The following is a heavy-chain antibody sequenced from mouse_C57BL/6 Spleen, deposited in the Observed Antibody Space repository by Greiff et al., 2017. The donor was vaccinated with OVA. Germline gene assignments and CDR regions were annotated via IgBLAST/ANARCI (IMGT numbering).Heavy chain of an antibody. J-gene: IGHJ1*03. CDR3: AREEGYGNPYWYFDV. Sequence: EVKLMESGPGLVKPSQSLSLTCSVTGYSITSGYYWNWIRQFPGNKLEWMGYISYDGSNNYNPSLKNRISITRDTSKNQFFLKLNSVTTEDTATYYCAREEGYGNPYWYFDVWGTGTTVTVSS. CDR2: ISYDGSN. D-gene: IGHD2-10*02. V-gene: IGHV3-6*01. CDR1: GYSITSGYY.